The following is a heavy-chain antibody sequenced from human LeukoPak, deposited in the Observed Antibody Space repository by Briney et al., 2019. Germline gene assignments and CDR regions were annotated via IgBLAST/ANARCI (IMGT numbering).Heavy chain of an antibody. CDR1: GYIFTSYA. CDR2: ISTYNANT. J-gene: IGHJ6*02. CDR3: ARDPYYYDSSGYYPAHGMDV. D-gene: IGHD3-22*01. Sequence: ASVKVSCKASGYIFTSYAINWVRQAPGQQLEWMGWISTYNANTNYAQKFQGRVTMTTDTSASTAYMELSSLRSEDTAVYYCARDPYYYDSSGYYPAHGMDVWGQGTTVTVSS. V-gene: IGHV1-18*01.